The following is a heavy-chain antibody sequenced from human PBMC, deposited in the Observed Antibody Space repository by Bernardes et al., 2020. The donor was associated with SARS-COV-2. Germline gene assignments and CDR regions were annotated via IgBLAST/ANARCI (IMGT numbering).Heavy chain of an antibody. V-gene: IGHV1-46*01. Sequence: ASVKVSCKASGYSFTDYYIHWVRQALGQGPEWMGIMNPRGDFTAYAQKFQGRVTMTKDTSTNTLYMELSSLRSDDTAVYYCARDGAYYTGVPGPWVGNLDSWGQGTLVTVSS. D-gene: IGHD2-8*02. CDR3: ARDGAYYTGVPGPWVGNLDS. J-gene: IGHJ4*02. CDR1: GYSFTDYY. CDR2: MNPRGDFT.